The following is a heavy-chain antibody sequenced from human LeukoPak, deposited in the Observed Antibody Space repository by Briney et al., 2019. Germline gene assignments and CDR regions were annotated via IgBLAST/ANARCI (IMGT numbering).Heavy chain of an antibody. CDR2: INTNTGNP. CDR1: GYTFTSYA. V-gene: IGHV7-4-1*02. CDR3: ARGLLLWFGELTDPDAFDI. J-gene: IGHJ3*02. Sequence: VASVKVSCKASGYTFTSYAMNWVRQAPGQGLEWMGWINTNTGNPTYAQGFTGRFVFSLDTSVSTAYLQISSLKAEDTAVYYCARGLLLWFGELTDPDAFDIWGQGTMVTVSS. D-gene: IGHD3-10*01.